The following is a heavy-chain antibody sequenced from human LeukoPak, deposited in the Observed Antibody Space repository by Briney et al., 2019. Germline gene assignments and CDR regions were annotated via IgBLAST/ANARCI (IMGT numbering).Heavy chain of an antibody. J-gene: IGHJ5*02. Sequence: GGSLRLSCAASGFTFSTYAMSWVRQAPGKGLDWLSAISGSGGSTYYADSVKGRFTISRDNSKNTLYLQLDSLIAEDTAVYYCAKVSLGTAMTSWGQGTLVTVSS. CDR1: GFTFSTYA. V-gene: IGHV3-23*01. CDR3: AKVSLGTAMTS. D-gene: IGHD5-18*01. CDR2: ISGSGGST.